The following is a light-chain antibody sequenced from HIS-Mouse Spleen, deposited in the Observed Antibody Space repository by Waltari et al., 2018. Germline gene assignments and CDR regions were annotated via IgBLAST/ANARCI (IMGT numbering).Light chain of an antibody. V-gene: IGLV2-8*01. CDR3: SSYAGSNNVV. CDR1: TSGVGGCNY. CDR2: EVS. J-gene: IGLJ2*01. Sequence: QSALTPPPSASGSPGQSVTISCTGTTSGVGGCNYVSWYQQHPRKAPKLVIYEVSKRPSGVPDRFSGSKSGNTASLTVSGLQAEDEADYYCSSYAGSNNVVFGGGTKLTVL.